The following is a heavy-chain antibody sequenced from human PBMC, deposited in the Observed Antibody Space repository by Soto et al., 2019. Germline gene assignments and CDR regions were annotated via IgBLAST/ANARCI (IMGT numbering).Heavy chain of an antibody. V-gene: IGHV1-46*01. CDR2: INPNGGST. Sequence: ASVKVSCKASGYTFSNYYIHWVRQAPGQGLEWMGIINPNGGSTTYAQKFQGRVTMTRDTSTSTVYMELSSLTSEDTALYYCARDRPYDFWSGYYDYWGQGTLVTVYS. CDR1: GYTFSNYY. D-gene: IGHD3-3*01. CDR3: ARDRPYDFWSGYYDY. J-gene: IGHJ4*02.